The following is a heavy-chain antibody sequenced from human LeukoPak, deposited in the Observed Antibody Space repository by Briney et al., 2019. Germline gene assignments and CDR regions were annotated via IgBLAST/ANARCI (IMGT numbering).Heavy chain of an antibody. J-gene: IGHJ4*02. D-gene: IGHD5-12*01. V-gene: IGHV3-33*06. CDR2: IWYDGSNK. CDR1: GFTFSSYG. CDR3: AKDMGYESYYFDY. Sequence: GGSLRLSCAASGFTFSSYGMHWVRQAPGKGLEWVAVIWYDGSNKYYAGSVKGRFTISRDNSKNTLYLQMNSLRAEDTAVYYCAKDMGYESYYFDYWGQGTLVTVSS.